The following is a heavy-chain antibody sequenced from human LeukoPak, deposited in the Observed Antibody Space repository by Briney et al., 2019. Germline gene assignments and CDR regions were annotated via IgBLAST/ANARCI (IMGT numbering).Heavy chain of an antibody. Sequence: GGTLRLSCAASEFTFNTYAMSWVRQAPGKGLEWVSAISGTGGSTYYADSVKGRFTISRDNAKNSLYLQMNSLRAEDTAVYYCARVQNYDILTGYFRYFDYWGQGTLVTVSS. CDR3: ARVQNYDILTGYFRYFDY. CDR1: EFTFNTYA. CDR2: ISGTGGST. J-gene: IGHJ4*02. V-gene: IGHV3-23*01. D-gene: IGHD3-9*01.